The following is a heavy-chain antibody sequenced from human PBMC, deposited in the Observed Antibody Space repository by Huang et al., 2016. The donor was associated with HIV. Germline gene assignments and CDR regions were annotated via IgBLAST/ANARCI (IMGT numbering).Heavy chain of an antibody. Sequence: QVRLEQWGPNLLKPSDTLSLKCAVYGGSFSDYFWTWIRQSPVKGLEWIGVVNHRGRASHNPCLRSRVSMSVDSSKNQFYLNLTSVTAADTAVYFCARPKMTATPSDSSWSYFDFWGRGTPVTVSS. CDR3: ARPKMTATPSDSSWSYFDF. V-gene: IGHV4-34*01. J-gene: IGHJ4*02. CDR1: GGSFSDYF. CDR2: VNHRGRA. D-gene: IGHD3-10*01.